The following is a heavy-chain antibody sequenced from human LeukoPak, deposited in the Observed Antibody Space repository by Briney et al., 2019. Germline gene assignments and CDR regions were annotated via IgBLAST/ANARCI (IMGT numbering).Heavy chain of an antibody. CDR3: ARLGIVATIIVY. CDR1: GSTFTSYW. CDR2: IYPGDSDT. D-gene: IGHD5-12*01. V-gene: IGHV5-51*01. Sequence: GESLKISCKGSGSTFTSYWIGGVRQMPGKGLEWMGIIYPGDSDTRYSPSFQGQVTMSADKYIRTAYLKWSSLKASYTTMYYCARLGIVATIIVYWGQGTLVTVSS. J-gene: IGHJ4*02.